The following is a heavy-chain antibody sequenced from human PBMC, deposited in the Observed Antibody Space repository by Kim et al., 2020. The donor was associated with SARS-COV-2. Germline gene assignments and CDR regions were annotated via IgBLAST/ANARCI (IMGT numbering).Heavy chain of an antibody. D-gene: IGHD5-18*01. Sequence: SETLSLTCAVSGGSISSGGYSWSWIRQPPGKGLEWIGYIYHSGSTYYNPSLKSRVTISVDRSKNQFSLKLSSVTAADTAVYYCARAGGYSYGYYFDYWGQGTLVTVSS. V-gene: IGHV4-30-2*01. CDR1: GGSISSGGYS. CDR3: ARAGGYSYGYYFDY. CDR2: IYHSGST. J-gene: IGHJ4*02.